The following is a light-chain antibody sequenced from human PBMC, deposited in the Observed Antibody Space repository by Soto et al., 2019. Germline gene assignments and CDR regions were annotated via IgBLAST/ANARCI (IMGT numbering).Light chain of an antibody. CDR1: QSVSSH. Sequence: EIVLTQSPATLSLSPGERATLSCRASQSVSSHLAWYQQKHGQSPRLLIYDASNRATGIPVRFSGSESGTDFTLTISSLGPEDFAVYYCQLRSRLPPGVSCGGGTMVESK. CDR2: DAS. V-gene: IGKV3-11*01. CDR3: QLRSRLPPGVS. J-gene: IGKJ4*02.